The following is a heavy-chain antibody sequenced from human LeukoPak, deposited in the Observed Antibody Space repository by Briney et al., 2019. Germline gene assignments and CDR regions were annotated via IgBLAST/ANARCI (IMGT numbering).Heavy chain of an antibody. CDR3: ARQPVQLWLQGYNWFDP. CDR1: GYTFTSYG. J-gene: IGHJ5*02. CDR2: ISAYNGNT. Sequence: ASVKVSCKASGYTFTSYGISWVRQAPGQGLEWMGWISAYNGNTNYAQKLQGRVTMTTDTSTSTAYMELSSLRSEDTAVYYCARQPVQLWLQGYNWFDPWGQGTLVTVSS. V-gene: IGHV1-18*01. D-gene: IGHD5-18*01.